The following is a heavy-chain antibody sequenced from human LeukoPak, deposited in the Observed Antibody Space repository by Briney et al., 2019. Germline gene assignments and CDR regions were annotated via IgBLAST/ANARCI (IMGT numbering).Heavy chain of an antibody. CDR1: GYTFTSYY. CDR2: INPSGGST. D-gene: IGHD3-3*01. CDR3: ARDRFGGYYYGMDV. J-gene: IGHJ6*02. V-gene: IGHV1-46*01. Sequence: ASVTVSCKASGYTFTSYYMHWVRQAPGQGREWMGIINPSGGSTSYAQKFQGRITMTRDTSTSTVYMELSSLRSEDTAVYYCARDRFGGYYYGMDVWGQGTTVTVSS.